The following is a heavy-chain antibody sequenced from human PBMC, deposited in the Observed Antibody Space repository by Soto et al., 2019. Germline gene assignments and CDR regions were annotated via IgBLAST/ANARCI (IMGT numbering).Heavy chain of an antibody. Sequence: PGGSLRLSCAASGFTFSSYGMHWVRQAPGKGLEWVALIWFDGTRENYADSVKGRFTISRDLSKNTLYLQMDSLRAEDTAVYYCARDMSVAAIDFDSWGQGTLVTVSS. V-gene: IGHV3-33*01. CDR3: ARDMSVAAIDFDS. D-gene: IGHD2-21*02. CDR2: IWFDGTRE. CDR1: GFTFSSYG. J-gene: IGHJ4*02.